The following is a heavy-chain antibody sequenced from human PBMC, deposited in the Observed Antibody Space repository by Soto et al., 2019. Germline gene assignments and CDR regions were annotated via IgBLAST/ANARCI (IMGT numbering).Heavy chain of an antibody. Sequence: GGSLRLSCAASGFTFSSYSMNWVRQAPGKGLEWVSSISSSSSYIYYADSVKGRFTISRDNAKNSLYLQMNSLRAEDTAVYYCARVPYYYDSSGLTATDNWGQGTLVTVSS. CDR3: ARVPYYYDSSGLTATDN. CDR1: GFTFSSYS. CDR2: ISSSSSYI. V-gene: IGHV3-21*01. D-gene: IGHD3-22*01. J-gene: IGHJ1*01.